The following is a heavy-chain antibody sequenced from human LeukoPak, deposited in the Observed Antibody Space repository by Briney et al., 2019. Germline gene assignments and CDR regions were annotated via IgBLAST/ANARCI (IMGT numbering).Heavy chain of an antibody. V-gene: IGHV3-7*01. J-gene: IGHJ4*02. Sequence: PGGSLRLSCAASGFTFSTYWMAWVRQAPGKGLEWVANIKGDGSAKHQADSVKGRFTIFRDNAQRSVYLQMSRLRGEDTAVYYCARDVGGRLDYWGQGTLVTVSS. CDR2: IKGDGSAK. D-gene: IGHD1-26*01. CDR3: ARDVGGRLDY. CDR1: GFTFSTYW.